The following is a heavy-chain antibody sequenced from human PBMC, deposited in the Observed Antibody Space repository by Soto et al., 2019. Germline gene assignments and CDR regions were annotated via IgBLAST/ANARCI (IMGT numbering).Heavy chain of an antibody. D-gene: IGHD7-27*01. CDR1: GFTFSSYG. J-gene: IGHJ6*01. CDR3: AKVVWGHRYYGMDV. CDR2: ISYDGSNK. Sequence: QVQLVESGGGVVQPGRSLRLSCAASGFTFSSYGMHWVRQAPGKGLEWVAVISYDGSNKYYADSVKGRFTISRDNSKNTLYLQMNSLRAEDTAVYYCAKVVWGHRYYGMDVW. V-gene: IGHV3-30*18.